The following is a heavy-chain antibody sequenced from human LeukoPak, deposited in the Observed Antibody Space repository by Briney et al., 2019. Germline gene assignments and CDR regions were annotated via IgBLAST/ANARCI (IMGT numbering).Heavy chain of an antibody. J-gene: IGHJ3*02. CDR2: INPNSGGT. CDR1: GYTFTGYY. CDR3: ARDLDYYDSSGYGSRAFDI. D-gene: IGHD3-22*01. Sequence: ASVKVSCKASGYTFTGYYMHWVRQAPGQGLEWMGWINPNSGGTNYAQKFQGRVTMTRDTSISTAYMELSRLRSDDTAVYYCARDLDYYDSSGYGSRAFDIWGQGTMVTVSS. V-gene: IGHV1-2*02.